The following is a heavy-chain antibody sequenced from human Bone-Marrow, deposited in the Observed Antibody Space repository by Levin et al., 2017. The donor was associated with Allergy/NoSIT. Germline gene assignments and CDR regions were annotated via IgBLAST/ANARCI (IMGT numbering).Heavy chain of an antibody. CDR3: TRGSGYSR. D-gene: IGHD3-3*01. CDR2: ISTGGSTI. J-gene: IGHJ4*02. CDR1: GFTFSSFE. V-gene: IGHV3-48*03. Sequence: QPGGSLRLSCAGSGFTFSSFEMNWVRQAPGKGLEWVSYISTGGSTIYYADSVKGRFTISRDNAKNSLFLQMNGLRAEDTAVYYCTRGSGYSRWGQGTLVTVSS.